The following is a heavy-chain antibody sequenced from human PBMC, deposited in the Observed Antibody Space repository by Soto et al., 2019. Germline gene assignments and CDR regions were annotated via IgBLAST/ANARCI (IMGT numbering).Heavy chain of an antibody. J-gene: IGHJ6*03. CDR1: GFIFSTNA. Sequence: VQVLESGGGLVQPGGSLRLSCAASGFIFSTNAMTWVRQAPGRGLEWVSAISGRSSGTYYADSVKGRFTISRDNSKNTLYLQMDSLRVEDTAVYYCAKVSDPRFYYYMDVWGRGTTVTVSS. V-gene: IGHV3-23*01. CDR2: ISGRSSGT. CDR3: AKVSDPRFYYYMDV.